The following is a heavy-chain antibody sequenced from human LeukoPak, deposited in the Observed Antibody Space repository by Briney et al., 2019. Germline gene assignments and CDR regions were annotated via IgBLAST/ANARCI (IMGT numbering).Heavy chain of an antibody. J-gene: IGHJ5*02. CDR2: IYPGDSDT. D-gene: IGHD3-9*01. CDR1: GYSFTSYW. Sequence: GESLKISCKGSGYSFTSYWIGWVRQMPGKGLEWMGIIYPGDSDTRYSPSFQGQVTISADKSISTAYLQWSSLKASDTAMYYCARTYDILTGYNWFDPWGQGTLVTVSS. V-gene: IGHV5-51*01. CDR3: ARTYDILTGYNWFDP.